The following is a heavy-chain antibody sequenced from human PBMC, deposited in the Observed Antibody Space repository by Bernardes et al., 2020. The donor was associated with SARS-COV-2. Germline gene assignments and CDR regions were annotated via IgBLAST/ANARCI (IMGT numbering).Heavy chain of an antibody. CDR3: AKFLAGSSPHRTGAVTYFDY. CDR1: GFTFSSYA. D-gene: IGHD1-26*01. J-gene: IGHJ4*02. CDR2: ISGSGGST. Sequence: GGSLRLSRAASGFTFSSYAMSWVRQAPGKGLEWVSGISGSGGSTYYADSVKGRFTISRDNSKNTLYLQMNSLRAEDTAVYYCAKFLAGSSPHRTGAVTYFDYWGQGTLVTVSS. V-gene: IGHV3-23*01.